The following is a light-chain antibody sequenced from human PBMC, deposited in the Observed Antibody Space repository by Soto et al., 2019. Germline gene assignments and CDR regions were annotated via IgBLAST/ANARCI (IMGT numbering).Light chain of an antibody. J-gene: IGKJ5*01. CDR3: QQYGSSAGVT. CDR1: QSVSANY. Sequence: EIVLTQSPGTLSLSPGERFTLSXXAIQSVSANYLAWYQQKPGQAPRLLIYGASSRATGIPDRLSGSGSGTDFTLTISRLEPEDFAVYYCQQYGSSAGVTFGQGTRLEIK. CDR2: GAS. V-gene: IGKV3-20*01.